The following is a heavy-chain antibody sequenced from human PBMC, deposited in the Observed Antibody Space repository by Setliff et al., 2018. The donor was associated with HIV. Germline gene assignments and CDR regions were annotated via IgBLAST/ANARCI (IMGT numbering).Heavy chain of an antibody. D-gene: IGHD1-20*01. J-gene: IGHJ1*01. CDR3: ARCRITWEDEGWRFAF. Sequence: SETLSLTCTVSGDSISDGNYWAWIRQTPGKGLEWIGNIYYSGNFYYNPSLKNRITNSTDTSKNEFSLRLNSVTAADTAVYYCARCRITWEDEGWRFAFWGQGALVTVSS. V-gene: IGHV4-38-2*02. CDR1: GDSISDGNY. CDR2: IYYSGNF.